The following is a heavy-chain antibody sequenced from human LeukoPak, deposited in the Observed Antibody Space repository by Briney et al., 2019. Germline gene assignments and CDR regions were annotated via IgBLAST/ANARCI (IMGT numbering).Heavy chain of an antibody. CDR1: GYTFTGYH. J-gene: IGHJ4*02. Sequence: ASVTVSCEASGYTFTGYHIHWVRQAPGQGLEWMGWINPNSGGANSAQKFLGRVSMTRDTSISTFYMDLTSLRSDDTAVYFCARDSGSSGWDPASFLDYWGRGTLVTVSS. V-gene: IGHV1-2*02. CDR3: ARDSGSSGWDPASFLDY. CDR2: INPNSGGA. D-gene: IGHD6-19*01.